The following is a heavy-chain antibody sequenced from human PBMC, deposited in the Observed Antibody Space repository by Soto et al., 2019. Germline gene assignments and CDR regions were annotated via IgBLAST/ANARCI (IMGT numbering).Heavy chain of an antibody. CDR2: ISAYNGNT. CDR1: GYTFTSYG. CDR3: AKDDAGHTDF. D-gene: IGHD6-13*01. Sequence: ASVKVSCKASGYTFTSYGISWVRQAPGQGLEWIGWISAYNGNTNYAQKLHGRVTMTTDTSTTTAYMELSGLKSDDTAVYYCAKDDAGHTDFWGQGTLVTVSS. V-gene: IGHV1-18*01. J-gene: IGHJ4*02.